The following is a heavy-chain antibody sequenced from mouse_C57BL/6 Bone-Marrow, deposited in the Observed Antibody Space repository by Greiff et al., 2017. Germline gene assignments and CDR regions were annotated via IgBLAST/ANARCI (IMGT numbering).Heavy chain of an antibody. CDR3: TRSYYGNYVAGFAY. D-gene: IGHD2-1*01. J-gene: IGHJ3*01. Sequence: QVQLQQSGAELVRPGASVTLSCKASGYTFTDYEMHWVKQTPVHGLEWIGAIDPETGGTAYNQKFKGKAILTADKSSSTAYMELRSLTSEDSAVYYGTRSYYGNYVAGFAYWGQGTLVTVSA. CDR2: IDPETGGT. V-gene: IGHV1-15*01. CDR1: GYTFTDYE.